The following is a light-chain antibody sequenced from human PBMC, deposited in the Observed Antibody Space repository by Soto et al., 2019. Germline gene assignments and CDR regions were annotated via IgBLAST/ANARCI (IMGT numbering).Light chain of an antibody. J-gene: IGKJ5*01. CDR1: QGISRS. CDR2: SAS. Sequence: DIQMTQSPSSVSASVGDRVTITCQASQGISRSLAWYQQKPGKAPKLLIYSASSLQSGVPSRFSGSGFGTDFDLTISSLQPEDFATDYCQQADTFPITFGKGTRLEI. V-gene: IGKV1D-12*01. CDR3: QQADTFPIT.